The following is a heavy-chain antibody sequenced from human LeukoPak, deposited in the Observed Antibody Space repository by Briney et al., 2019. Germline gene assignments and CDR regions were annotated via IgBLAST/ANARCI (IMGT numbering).Heavy chain of an antibody. CDR2: INPNSGGT. V-gene: IGHV1-2*02. Sequence: GASVKVSCKASGYTFTGYYMHWVRQAPGQGLEWMGWINPNSGGTHYAQYFQGRVTMTRDTSISTAYMELRRLRSDDTAVYYCARDLGRPSNSMIRGVIYTFDYWGQGALVAVSS. J-gene: IGHJ4*02. D-gene: IGHD3-10*01. CDR3: ARDLGRPSNSMIRGVIYTFDY. CDR1: GYTFTGYY.